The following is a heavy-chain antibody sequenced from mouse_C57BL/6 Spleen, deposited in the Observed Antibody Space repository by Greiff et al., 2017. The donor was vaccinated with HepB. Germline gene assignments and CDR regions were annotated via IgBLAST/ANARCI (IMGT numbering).Heavy chain of an antibody. CDR2: ISDGGSYT. D-gene: IGHD3-2*02. J-gene: IGHJ3*01. CDR1: GFTFSSYA. CDR3: ARDGDSSGYFAWFAY. Sequence: EVKVVESGGGLVKPGGSLKLSCAASGFTFSSYAMSWVRQTPEKRLEWVATISDGGSYTYYPDNVKGRFTISRDNAKNNLYLQMSHLKSEDTAMYYCARDGDSSGYFAWFAYWGQGTLVTVSA. V-gene: IGHV5-4*01.